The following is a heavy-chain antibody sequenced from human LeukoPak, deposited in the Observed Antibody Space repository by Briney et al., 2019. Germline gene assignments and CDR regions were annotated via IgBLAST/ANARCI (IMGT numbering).Heavy chain of an antibody. J-gene: IGHJ4*02. CDR1: GYTFTGYY. CDR2: INPNSGGT. V-gene: IGHV1-2*06. D-gene: IGHD6-6*01. Sequence: ASVKVSCKASGYTFTGYYMHWVRQAPGQGLEWMGRINPNSGGTNYAQKFQGRVTMTRDTSTSTVYMELGSLRSEDTAVYYCARDSSSTFVYYFDYWGQGTLVTVSS. CDR3: ARDSSSTFVYYFDY.